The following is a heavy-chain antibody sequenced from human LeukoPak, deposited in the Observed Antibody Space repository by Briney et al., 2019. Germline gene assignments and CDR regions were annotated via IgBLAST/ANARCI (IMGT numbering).Heavy chain of an antibody. CDR2: ININGDNT. Sequence: PGGSLRLSCSASGFTFSSYAMHWVRQAPGKGLEFVSSININGDNTYYADSVKGRFTISRDNSKNTLYLQMDSLRAEDTAVYYCASSGSYRFDYWGQGTLVTVSS. J-gene: IGHJ4*02. V-gene: IGHV3-64D*06. CDR1: GFTFSSYA. CDR3: ASSGSYRFDY. D-gene: IGHD1-26*01.